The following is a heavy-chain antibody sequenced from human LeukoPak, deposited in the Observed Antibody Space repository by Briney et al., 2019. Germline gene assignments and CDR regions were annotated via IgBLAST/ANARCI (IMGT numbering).Heavy chain of an antibody. CDR2: ISGSGGST. CDR3: AKGDRYDYVWGSYDY. Sequence: AGGSLRLSCAASGFTFSSYGMSWVRQAPGKGLEWVSAISGSGGSTYYADSVKGRFTISRDNSKNTLYLQMNSLRAEDTAVYYCAKGDRYDYVWGSYDYWGQGTLVTVSS. CDR1: GFTFSSYG. J-gene: IGHJ4*02. D-gene: IGHD3-16*01. V-gene: IGHV3-23*01.